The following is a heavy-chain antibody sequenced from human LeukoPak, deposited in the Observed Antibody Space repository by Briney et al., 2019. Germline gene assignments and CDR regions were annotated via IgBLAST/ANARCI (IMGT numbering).Heavy chain of an antibody. CDR2: IYFTGST. CDR3: ARGGYTAWDYFDY. D-gene: IGHD5-18*01. V-gene: IGHV4-59*01. Sequence: SETLSLTCTVSGGSISSYYWSWIRQPPGKGLEWIAFIYFTGSTIYNPSLKSRVTISVDTSKNQFSLKLSSVTAADTAVYYCARGGYTAWDYFDYWGQGTLVTVSS. J-gene: IGHJ4*02. CDR1: GGSISSYY.